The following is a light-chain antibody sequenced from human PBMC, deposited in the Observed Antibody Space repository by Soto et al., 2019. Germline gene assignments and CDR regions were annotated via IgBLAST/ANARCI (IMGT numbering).Light chain of an antibody. Sequence: SGSVRYSDKNTCRASQSISNWLAWYQQKPGKAPKILIYKTSSLESGVPSRFSGSGSGTEFTLTISSQQPEDFAPYIRLQHNTHPPTFGQETVVDIK. CDR1: QSISNW. J-gene: IGKJ1*01. V-gene: IGKV1-5*03. CDR3: LQHNTHPPT. CDR2: KTS.